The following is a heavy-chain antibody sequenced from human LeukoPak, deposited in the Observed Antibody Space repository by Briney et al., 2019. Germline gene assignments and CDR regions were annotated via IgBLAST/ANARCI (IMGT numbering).Heavy chain of an antibody. J-gene: IGHJ4*02. V-gene: IGHV4-30-2*01. Sequence: TPSQTLSLTSAVAGDSISSGADSWSWIRQPPGKGLEWIGYISHSGNTYYNPSLKSRVTMSVDRSNNQFSLKLSSVTAADTAVYYCASSSYYDILTGYFPYYFYYWGQGTLVTVSS. CDR3: ASSSYYDILTGYFPYYFYY. CDR2: ISHSGNT. D-gene: IGHD3-9*01. CDR1: GDSISSGADS.